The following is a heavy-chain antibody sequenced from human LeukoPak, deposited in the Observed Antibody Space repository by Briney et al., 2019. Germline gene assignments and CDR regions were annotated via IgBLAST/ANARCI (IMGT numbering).Heavy chain of an antibody. Sequence: SETLSLTCAVYGGSFSGYYWSWIRQPPGKGLEWIGEINHSGSTNYNPSLKSRVTISVDTSKNQFSLKLSSVTAADTAVYYCARAYYGDYDVWGQGTLVTVSS. CDR1: GGSFSGYY. CDR3: ARAYYGDYDV. V-gene: IGHV4-34*01. J-gene: IGHJ4*02. D-gene: IGHD4-17*01. CDR2: INHSGST.